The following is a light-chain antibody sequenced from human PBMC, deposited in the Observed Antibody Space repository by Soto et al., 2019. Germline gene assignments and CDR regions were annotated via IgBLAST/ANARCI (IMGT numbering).Light chain of an antibody. J-gene: IGLJ3*02. Sequence: QSVLTQPRSVSGSPGQSVTISCTGTSSDVGGYDYVSWYQQHPGEVPKLMIYDVTKRPSGVPGRFSGSKSGNTASLTISGLQTEDEADYYCCSFAGSFVWVFGGGTKLTVL. CDR3: CSFAGSFVWV. V-gene: IGLV2-11*01. CDR1: SSDVGGYDY. CDR2: DVT.